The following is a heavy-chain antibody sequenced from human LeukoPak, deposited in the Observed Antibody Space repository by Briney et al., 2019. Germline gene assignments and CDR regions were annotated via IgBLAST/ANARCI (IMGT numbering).Heavy chain of an antibody. CDR2: ISAYNGNT. V-gene: IGHV1-18*01. Sequence: ASVKVSCKASGYTFTSYGISWVRQAPGQGLEWMGWISAYNGNTNYAQKLQGRVTMTRNTSISTAYMELSSLRSEDTAVYYRARSYRTESQWLVPSDYYGMDVWGQGTTVTVSS. D-gene: IGHD6-19*01. J-gene: IGHJ6*02. CDR1: GYTFTSYG. CDR3: ARSYRTESQWLVPSDYYGMDV.